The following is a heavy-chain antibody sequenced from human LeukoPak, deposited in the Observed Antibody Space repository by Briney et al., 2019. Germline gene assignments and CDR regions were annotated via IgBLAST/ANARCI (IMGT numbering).Heavy chain of an antibody. V-gene: IGHV3-33*06. D-gene: IGHD2-15*01. Sequence: GRSLRLSCAASGFTFSSYGMHWVRQAPGKGLEWVAVIWYDGSNKYYADSVKGRFTISRDNSKNTLYLQMNSLRAEDTAVYYCAKERNDCSGGSCQYLDVFDIWGQGTMVTVSS. CDR3: AKERNDCSGGSCQYLDVFDI. J-gene: IGHJ3*02. CDR1: GFTFSSYG. CDR2: IWYDGSNK.